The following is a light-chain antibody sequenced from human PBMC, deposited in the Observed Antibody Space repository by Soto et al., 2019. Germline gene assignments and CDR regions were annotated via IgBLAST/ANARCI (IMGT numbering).Light chain of an antibody. CDR2: GAS. V-gene: IGKV3-20*01. CDR1: QSISSGY. Sequence: ETVLTQSPGTLSLSPGERATLSCRASQSISSGYLAWYQQRPGQAPRLLISGASNRATGIPDRFSGSGSGTDFTLTISRLEPEDFAVYYCQQYGGSPLVTFGGGTTLEIK. J-gene: IGKJ4*01. CDR3: QQYGGSPLVT.